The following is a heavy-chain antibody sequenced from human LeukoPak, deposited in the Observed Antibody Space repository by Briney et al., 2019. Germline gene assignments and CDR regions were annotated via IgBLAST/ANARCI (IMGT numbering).Heavy chain of an antibody. CDR3: ATNHEGGSMIVVAINAFDI. CDR1: GFTFSNYG. V-gene: IGHV3-30*02. Sequence: PGGSLRLSCAASGFTFSNYGMHWVRQAPGKGLEWVAFIRYDGSNKYQADSVKGRFTISRDNSKNTLHLQMNSLRAEDTAVYYCATNHEGGSMIVVAINAFDIWGQGTMVTVSS. D-gene: IGHD3-22*01. CDR2: IRYDGSNK. J-gene: IGHJ3*02.